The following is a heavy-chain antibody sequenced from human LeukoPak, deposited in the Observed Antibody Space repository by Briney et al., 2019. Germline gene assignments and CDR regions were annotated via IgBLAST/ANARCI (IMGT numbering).Heavy chain of an antibody. J-gene: IGHJ3*02. V-gene: IGHV4-34*01. CDR1: GGSFSGYY. CDR3: ATRQVAWDAFDI. Sequence: SETLSLTCAVYGGSFSGYYWSWIRQPPGKGLEWIGEINHSGSTNYNPSLKSRVTISVDTSKNQLSLKLSSVTAADTAVYYCATRQVAWDAFDIWGQGTMVTVSS. D-gene: IGHD2-15*01. CDR2: INHSGST.